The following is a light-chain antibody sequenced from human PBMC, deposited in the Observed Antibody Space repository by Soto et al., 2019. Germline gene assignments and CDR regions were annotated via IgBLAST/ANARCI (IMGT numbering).Light chain of an antibody. CDR1: QSIRNF. J-gene: IGKJ2*01. Sequence: VGDRVTIPCRASQSIRNFLNWYQYKPGQAPRLLIYTASALQGGVPARFSGSGSGTDFTLTISSLQPEDFATYYCQQSFSTPYTFGQGTKVDIK. CDR3: QQSFSTPYT. CDR2: TAS. V-gene: IGKV1-39*01.